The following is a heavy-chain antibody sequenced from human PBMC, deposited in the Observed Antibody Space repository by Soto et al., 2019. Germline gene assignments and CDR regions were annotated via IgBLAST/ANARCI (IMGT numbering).Heavy chain of an antibody. Sequence: PGGSLRLSCAASGFTFSNAWMSWIRQAPGKGLEWVGRIKSKTDGGTTDYAAPVKGRFTISRDDSKNTLYLQMNSLKTEDTAVYYCTTDEVAVAGTDYWGQGTLVTVSS. D-gene: IGHD6-19*01. CDR2: IKSKTDGGTT. CDR3: TTDEVAVAGTDY. J-gene: IGHJ4*02. V-gene: IGHV3-15*01. CDR1: GFTFSNAW.